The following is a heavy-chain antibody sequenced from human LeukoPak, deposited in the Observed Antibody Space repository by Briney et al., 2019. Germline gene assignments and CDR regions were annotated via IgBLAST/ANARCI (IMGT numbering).Heavy chain of an antibody. D-gene: IGHD3-22*01. CDR1: GGSISSSNW. J-gene: IGHJ4*02. CDR2: IYHSGST. V-gene: IGHV4-4*02. Sequence: SGTLSLTCAVSGGSISSSNWWSWVRPPPGKGLEWIGEIYHSGSTNYNPSLKSRVTMSVDTSKNQFSLKLSSVTAADTAAYYCARGSHYYDSSGYRFDYWGQGTLVTVSS. CDR3: ARGSHYYDSSGYRFDY.